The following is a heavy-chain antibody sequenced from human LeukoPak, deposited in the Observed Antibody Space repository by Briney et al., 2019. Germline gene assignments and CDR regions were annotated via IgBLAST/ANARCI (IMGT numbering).Heavy chain of an antibody. CDR3: ARILTTVTSDTFDI. J-gene: IGHJ3*02. D-gene: IGHD4-17*01. Sequence: SETLSLTCAVYGGSFSGYYWSWIRQPPGKGLEWIGEINHSGSTNYNPSLKSRVTISVDTSKNQFSLKLSSVTAADTAVYYCARILTTVTSDTFDIWGQGTMVTVSS. CDR2: INHSGST. V-gene: IGHV4-34*01. CDR1: GGSFSGYY.